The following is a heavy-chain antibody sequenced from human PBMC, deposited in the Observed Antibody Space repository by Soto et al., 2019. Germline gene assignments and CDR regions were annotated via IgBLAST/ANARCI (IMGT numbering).Heavy chain of an antibody. CDR1: GFTFNTYG. J-gene: IGHJ2*01. V-gene: IGHV3-30*03. CDR3: ARSPQPTRGIHWYFDL. D-gene: IGHD2-2*01. CDR2: ISYDGINK. Sequence: ESGGGVVQPGRSLGLSCAASGFTFNTYGMHWVRQAPGKGLEWVAAISYDGINKYYADSVKGRFTISRDNSKNTLYVQMNSLRAEDTAVYYCARSPQPTRGIHWYFDLWGRGILFTVSS.